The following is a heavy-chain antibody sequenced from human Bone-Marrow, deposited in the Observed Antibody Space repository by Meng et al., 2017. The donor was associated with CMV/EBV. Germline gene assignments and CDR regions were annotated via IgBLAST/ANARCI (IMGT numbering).Heavy chain of an antibody. J-gene: IGHJ6*02. D-gene: IGHD6-19*01. Sequence: AKGSCKASGYTFTSYGISWVRQAPGQGLEWMGWISAYNGNTNYAQKLQGRVTMTTDTSTSTAYMELRSLRSDDTAVYYCARDSPRSGWYYYYYGMDVWGQGTTATVSS. CDR1: GYTFTSYG. CDR2: ISAYNGNT. V-gene: IGHV1-18*01. CDR3: ARDSPRSGWYYYYYGMDV.